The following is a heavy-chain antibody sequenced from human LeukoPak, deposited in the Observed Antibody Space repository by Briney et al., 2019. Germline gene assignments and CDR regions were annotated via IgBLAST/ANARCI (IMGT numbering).Heavy chain of an antibody. V-gene: IGHV5-51*01. CDR2: IYPGDSDT. Sequence: TGESLKISCKGSGYSFTSYWIGWVRQMPGKGLEWMGIIYPGDSDTRYSPSFQGQVTISADKSISTAYLQWSSLKASDTAMYYCARAQKPLPGTPSVVTAFDIWGQGTMVTVSS. CDR3: ARAQKPLPGTPSVVTAFDI. CDR1: GYSFTSYW. D-gene: IGHD4-23*01. J-gene: IGHJ3*02.